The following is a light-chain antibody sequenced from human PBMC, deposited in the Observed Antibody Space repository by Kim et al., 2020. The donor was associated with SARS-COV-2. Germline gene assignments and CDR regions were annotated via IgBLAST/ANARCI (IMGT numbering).Light chain of an antibody. CDR1: NSDIGVFNS. CDR2: DVT. V-gene: IGLV2-14*01. CDR3: SAYRMGSTWV. J-gene: IGLJ3*02. Sequence: QSALTQPASVSGSPGQSITISCTASNSDIGVFNSFSWYQQHPGKAPKLMIYDVTKRPSGVSNRFSGSKSGNMASLTISGLLAEDEADYYCSAYRMGSTWVFGGGTELTVL.